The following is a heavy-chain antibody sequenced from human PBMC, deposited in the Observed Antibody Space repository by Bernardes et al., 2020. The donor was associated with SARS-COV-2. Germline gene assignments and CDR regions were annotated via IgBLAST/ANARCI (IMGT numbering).Heavy chain of an antibody. CDR3: ASVTYSSGSDFDY. D-gene: IGHD6-19*01. J-gene: IGHJ4*02. CDR2: ILPTSGAT. Sequence: ASVKVSCKASGYTFTDYYIHWVRQAPGQGPEWMGWILPTSGATKYAQKFQGRITMTRDTSISTAYMDLSSLKSDDTADYYCASVTYSSGSDFDYWGQGTRLTVSS. V-gene: IGHV1-2*02. CDR1: GYTFTDYY.